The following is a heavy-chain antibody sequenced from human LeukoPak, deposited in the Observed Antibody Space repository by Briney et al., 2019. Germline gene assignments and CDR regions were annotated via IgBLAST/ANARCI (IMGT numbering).Heavy chain of an antibody. J-gene: IGHJ4*02. D-gene: IGHD3-9*01. Sequence: PGGSLRLSCAASGFTFSSYAMHWVRQAPGKGLEWVAVISYDGSNKYYADSVKGRFTISRDNSKNTLYLQMNSLRAEDTAVYYCARGGDDILTGYSFSDYWGQGTLVTVSS. CDR2: ISYDGSNK. V-gene: IGHV3-30-3*01. CDR1: GFTFSSYA. CDR3: ARGGDDILTGYSFSDY.